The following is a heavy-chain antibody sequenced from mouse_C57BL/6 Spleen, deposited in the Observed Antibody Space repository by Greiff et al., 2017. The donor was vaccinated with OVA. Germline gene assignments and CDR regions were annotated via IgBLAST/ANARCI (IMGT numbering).Heavy chain of an antibody. Sequence: EVKLQESGGGLVKPGGSLKLSCAASGFTFSSYAMSWVRQTPEKRLEWVATISDGGSYTYYPDNVKGRFTISRDNAKNNLYLQMSHLKSEDTAMYYCARSPGKPPRGYFDVWGTGTTVTVSS. CDR2: ISDGGSYT. V-gene: IGHV5-4*03. CDR1: GFTFSSYA. J-gene: IGHJ1*03. CDR3: ARSPGKPPRGYFDV. D-gene: IGHD1-1*01.